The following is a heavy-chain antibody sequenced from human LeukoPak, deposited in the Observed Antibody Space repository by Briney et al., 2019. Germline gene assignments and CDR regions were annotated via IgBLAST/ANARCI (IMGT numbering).Heavy chain of an antibody. V-gene: IGHV1-2*04. CDR3: ARGGIVGANNWFDP. D-gene: IGHD1-26*01. J-gene: IGHJ5*02. CDR1: GYTFTGYY. Sequence: ASVKVSCKASGYTFTGYYMHWVRQAPGQGLEWMGWINPNSGGTNYAQKFQGWVTMTRDTSISTAYMELSRLRSDDTALYYCARGGIVGANNWFDPWGQGTLVTVSS. CDR2: INPNSGGT.